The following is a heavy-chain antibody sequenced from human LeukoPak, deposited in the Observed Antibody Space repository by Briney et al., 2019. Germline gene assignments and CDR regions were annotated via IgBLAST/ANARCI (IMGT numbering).Heavy chain of an antibody. CDR2: INHSGSN. CDR1: GGSFSGYY. J-gene: IGHJ6*04. D-gene: IGHD3-9*01. CDR3: ARMGKRKRTISYYYYGMDV. V-gene: IGHV4-34*01. Sequence: PSETLSLTCAVYGGSFSGYYWSWVRQPPGKGLEWVGEINHSGSNNYNPSLKSRVTISVDTSKNQFSLKLSSVTAADTAVYYCARMGKRKRTISYYYYGMDVWGKGTTVTVSS.